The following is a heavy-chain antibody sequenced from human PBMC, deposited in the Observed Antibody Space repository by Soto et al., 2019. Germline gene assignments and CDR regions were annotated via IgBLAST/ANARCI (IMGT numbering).Heavy chain of an antibody. Sequence: EVQLVESGGGLVQPGGSLRLSCAASGFTFSSYWMTWVRQLPGKGLEWVATIKQDGSEKNYVDSVKGRFTISRDNAQYSLYLQMNSLRAEDTAVHYCARLKYYDYTWWSYQGAFALWGQGTMVTVSS. CDR2: IKQDGSEK. CDR1: GFTFSSYW. CDR3: ARLKYYDYTWWSYQGAFAL. D-gene: IGHD3-16*02. V-gene: IGHV3-7*01. J-gene: IGHJ3*01.